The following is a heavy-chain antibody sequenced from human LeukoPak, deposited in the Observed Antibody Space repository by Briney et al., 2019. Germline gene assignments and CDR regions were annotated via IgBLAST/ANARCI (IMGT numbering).Heavy chain of an antibody. CDR2: INYSGRT. CDR3: ARVTYYYDSSGYSWFDP. CDR1: GGSISSYY. J-gene: IGHJ5*02. D-gene: IGHD3-22*01. Sequence: SETLSLTCTVSGGSISSYYWSWIRQPPGKGLEWIGYINYSGRTNYNPSLKSRVTISVDTSKNQFSLKLSSVTAADTAVYYCARVTYYYDSSGYSWFDPWGQGTLVTVSS. V-gene: IGHV4-59*01.